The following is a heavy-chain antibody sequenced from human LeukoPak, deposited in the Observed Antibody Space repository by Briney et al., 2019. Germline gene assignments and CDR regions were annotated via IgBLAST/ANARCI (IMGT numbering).Heavy chain of an antibody. CDR1: GGSFSGYY. CDR3: ARGIAVAGTLYYFDY. D-gene: IGHD6-19*01. J-gene: IGHJ4*02. Sequence: SETLSLTCAVYGGSFSGYYWSWIRQPPGKGLEWIGEINHSGSTNYNPSLKSRVTISVGTSKNQFSLKLSSVTAADTAVYYCARGIAVAGTLYYFDYWGQGTLVTVSS. CDR2: INHSGST. V-gene: IGHV4-34*01.